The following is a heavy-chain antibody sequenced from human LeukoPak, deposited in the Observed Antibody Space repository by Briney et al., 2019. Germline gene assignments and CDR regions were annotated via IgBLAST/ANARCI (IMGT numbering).Heavy chain of an antibody. D-gene: IGHD3-10*01. J-gene: IGHJ4*02. CDR1: GYIFTTYY. CDR2: INPSGGST. V-gene: IGHV1-46*03. Sequence: GASVKISCKASGYIFTTYYVHWVRQAPGQGLEWMGFINPSGGSTSYAQKFQGRVTMTRVTSTSTVYMELSSLRSDDTAVYYCARNVDSGLDYWGQGSLVNVSS. CDR3: ARNVDSGLDY.